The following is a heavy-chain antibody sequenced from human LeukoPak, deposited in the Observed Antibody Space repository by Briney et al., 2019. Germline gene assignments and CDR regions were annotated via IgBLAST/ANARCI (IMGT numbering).Heavy chain of an antibody. CDR1: GYTFTGYY. V-gene: IGHV1-46*01. J-gene: IGHJ5*02. CDR3: ARVTHDYSNSPVRFDP. Sequence: ASVKVSCKASGYTFTGYYMHWVRQAPGQGLEWMGIINPSGGSTSYAQKFQGRVTMTRDMSTSTVYMELSSLRSEDTAVYYCARVTHDYSNSPVRFDPWGQGTLVTVSS. CDR2: INPSGGST. D-gene: IGHD4-11*01.